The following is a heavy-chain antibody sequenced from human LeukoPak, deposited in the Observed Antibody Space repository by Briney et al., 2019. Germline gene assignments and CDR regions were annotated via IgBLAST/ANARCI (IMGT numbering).Heavy chain of an antibody. Sequence: GGSLRLSCAASGFTFSSYAMHWVRQAPGKGLEYVSAISSNGGSTYYANSVKGRFTISRDDSKSIAYLQLNSLKTEDTAVYYCSSHTAPRTIAYWGQGTLVTVSS. J-gene: IGHJ4*02. V-gene: IGHV3-64*01. CDR2: ISSNGGST. D-gene: IGHD5-18*01. CDR3: SSHTAPRTIAY. CDR1: GFTFSSYA.